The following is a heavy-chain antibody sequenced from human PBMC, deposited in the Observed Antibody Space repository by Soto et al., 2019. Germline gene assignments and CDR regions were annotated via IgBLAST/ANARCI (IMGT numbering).Heavy chain of an antibody. Sequence: QVQLVQSGAEVKKPGASVKVSCKASGYTFTSYDINWVRQATGQGLEWMGWMNPNSGNTGYAQKFQGRVTMTRNTSITTAYMQLSSLRSEDTAVYYCARGDNFYYGMDVWGQGTTVTVSS. D-gene: IGHD3-9*01. CDR2: MNPNSGNT. CDR3: ARGDNFYYGMDV. CDR1: GYTFTSYD. V-gene: IGHV1-8*01. J-gene: IGHJ6*02.